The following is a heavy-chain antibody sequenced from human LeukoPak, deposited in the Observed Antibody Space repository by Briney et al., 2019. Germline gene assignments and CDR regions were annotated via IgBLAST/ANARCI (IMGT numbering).Heavy chain of an antibody. J-gene: IGHJ4*02. CDR1: GYSISSGYY. D-gene: IGHD3/OR15-3a*01. Sequence: PSETLSLTCTVSGYSISSGYYWGWIRQPPGKGLEWIGSIYQSETTYYNPSRKSRVTISLDTSKNQFSLRLSSVTAADTAVYYCARQTGSGLFILPGGQGTLVTVSS. V-gene: IGHV4-38-2*02. CDR2: IYQSETT. CDR3: ARQTGSGLFILP.